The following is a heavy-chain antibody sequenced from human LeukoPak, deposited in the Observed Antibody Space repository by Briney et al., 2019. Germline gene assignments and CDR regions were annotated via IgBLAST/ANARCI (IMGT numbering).Heavy chain of an antibody. V-gene: IGHV3-20*04. CDR2: INWNGGST. CDR1: GFTFGDYG. CDR3: ARGDNKGWSAYMDV. J-gene: IGHJ6*03. D-gene: IGHD6-19*01. Sequence: PGGSLRLSCAASGFTFGDYGMSWVRQAPGKGLEWVSGINWNGGSTAYADSMKGRFTISRDNSKNSLYLQMNSLRAEDTALYYCARGDNKGWSAYMDVWGKGTTVTVSS.